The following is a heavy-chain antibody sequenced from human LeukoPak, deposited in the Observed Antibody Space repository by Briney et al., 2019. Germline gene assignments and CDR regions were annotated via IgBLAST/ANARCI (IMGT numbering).Heavy chain of an antibody. CDR2: IYYSGST. D-gene: IGHD3-22*01. CDR3: ARGLGDSSGYYLDAFDI. J-gene: IGHJ3*02. Sequence: PSETLSLTCTVSGGSISSYYWSWIRQPPGKGLEWIGYIYYSGSTNYNPSLKSRVTISVDTSKNQFSLKLSSVTAADTAVYYCARGLGDSSGYYLDAFDIWGQGTMVTVSS. V-gene: IGHV4-59*01. CDR1: GGSISSYY.